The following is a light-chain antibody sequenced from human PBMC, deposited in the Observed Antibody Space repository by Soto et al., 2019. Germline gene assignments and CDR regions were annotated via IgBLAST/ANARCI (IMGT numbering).Light chain of an antibody. CDR2: WAS. Sequence: DIVMTQSPDSLSVSLGERATINCKPSQTLLYSSNNKNYLAWFQQKPGQPPKLLIYWASTLNSGVPDRFSGSESGTDFILTISGLQAEDVAIYYCQQYDSVPVTFGQGTRLEIK. CDR3: QQYDSVPVT. J-gene: IGKJ5*01. V-gene: IGKV4-1*01. CDR1: QTLLYSSNNKNY.